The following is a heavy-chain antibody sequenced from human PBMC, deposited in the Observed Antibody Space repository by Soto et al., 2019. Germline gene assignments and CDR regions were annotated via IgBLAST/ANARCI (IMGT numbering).Heavy chain of an antibody. J-gene: IGHJ4*02. Sequence: LGLSCAASGISTSSYWMGWVRQAPGMGLEWVASIKKYGSEKYYMDSLKGRFTISRDNALNSSYLQMNSLRAEDTAVYFCVTGYHSDYWGQGTLVT. CDR2: IKKYGSEK. CDR1: GISTSSYW. D-gene: IGHD5-18*01. V-gene: IGHV3-7*03. CDR3: VTGYHSDY.